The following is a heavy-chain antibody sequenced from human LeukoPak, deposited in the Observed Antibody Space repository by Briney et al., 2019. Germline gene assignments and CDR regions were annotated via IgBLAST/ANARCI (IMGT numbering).Heavy chain of an antibody. CDR2: IYPGDSET. D-gene: IGHD3-16*01. Sequence: GASLKISFKGSGSSFTSYWIGWVRPMPGKGLEWMGIIYPGDSETRYSPSLQGQVTISADKSISTAYLQWSSLKASDTAMYYCARRRGDDYVWGSYGEIDYWGQGTLVTVSS. J-gene: IGHJ4*02. CDR3: ARRRGDDYVWGSYGEIDY. V-gene: IGHV5-51*01. CDR1: GSSFTSYW.